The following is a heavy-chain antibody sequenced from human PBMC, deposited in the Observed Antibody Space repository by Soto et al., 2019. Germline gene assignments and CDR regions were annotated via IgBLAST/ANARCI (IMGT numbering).Heavy chain of an antibody. CDR1: GFTFSSYA. CDR2: ISGSGGST. V-gene: IGHV3-23*01. CDR3: AKDVYGDYAQRVFDP. J-gene: IGHJ5*02. Sequence: GGSLRLSCAASGFTFSSYAMSWVRQAPGKGLEWVSAISGSGGSTYYADSVKGRFTISRDNSKNTLYLQMNSLRAEDTAVYYCAKDVYGDYAQRVFDPWGQGTLVTVSS. D-gene: IGHD4-17*01.